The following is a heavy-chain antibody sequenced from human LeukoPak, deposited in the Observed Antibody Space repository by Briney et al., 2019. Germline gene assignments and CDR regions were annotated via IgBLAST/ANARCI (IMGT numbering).Heavy chain of an antibody. V-gene: IGHV3-23*01. CDR1: GFTFSSYA. CDR2: ISGSGGST. J-gene: IGHJ2*01. D-gene: IGHD6-13*01. Sequence: GGSLRLSCAASGFTFSSYAMSWVRQAPGKGLEWVSAISGSGGSTYYADSVKGRFTISRDNSKNTLYLQMNSLRAEDTAVYYCAKKQQLAPDRYWYFGLWGRGTLVTVSS. CDR3: AKKQQLAPDRYWYFGL.